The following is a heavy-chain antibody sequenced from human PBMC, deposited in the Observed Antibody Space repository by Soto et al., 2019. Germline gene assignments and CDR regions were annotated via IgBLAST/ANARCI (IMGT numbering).Heavy chain of an antibody. Sequence: QITLKESGPTLVKPTQTLTLTCTFSGFSLITSAVGVGWIRQPPGKALEWLAPLSWTDDKHYSPSLKSRLTITKDTSKNQVFLTVTNVDPEATATYYCAHRTLSHSDFEYWGQGTRVTVSS. CDR3: AHRTLSHSDFEY. D-gene: IGHD2-21*01. V-gene: IGHV2-5*01. J-gene: IGHJ4*02. CDR2: LSWTDDK. CDR1: GFSLITSAVG.